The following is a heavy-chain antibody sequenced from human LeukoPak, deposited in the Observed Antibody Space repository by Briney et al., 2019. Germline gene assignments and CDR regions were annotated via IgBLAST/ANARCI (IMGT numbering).Heavy chain of an antibody. J-gene: IGHJ4*02. CDR2: INHSGST. CDR3: ARVLPYYYDSRQRFFDY. Sequence: PSEALSLTCAVYGGSFSGYYWSWIRQPPGKGLEWIGEINHSGSTNYNPSLKSRVTISVDTSKSQFSLKLSSVTAPDTAVYYCARVLPYYYDSRQRFFDYWGRGTLVTVSS. V-gene: IGHV4-34*01. CDR1: GGSFSGYY. D-gene: IGHD3-22*01.